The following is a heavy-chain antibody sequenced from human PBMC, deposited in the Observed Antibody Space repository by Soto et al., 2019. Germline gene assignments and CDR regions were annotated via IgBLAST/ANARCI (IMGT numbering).Heavy chain of an antibody. Sequence: VSGPTLVNPTQTLTLTCIFSGFSLRTSGVGVGWIRQPPGKALEWLGFIYWNDDKRYSPSLKSRLTITRDTSKNQVVLTMTNMDPVDTATYYCAKSGSSGWYGWFDPWGQGTLVTVSS. CDR3: AKSGSSGWYGWFDP. V-gene: IGHV2-5*01. CDR1: GFSLRTSGVG. D-gene: IGHD6-19*01. J-gene: IGHJ5*02. CDR2: IYWNDDK.